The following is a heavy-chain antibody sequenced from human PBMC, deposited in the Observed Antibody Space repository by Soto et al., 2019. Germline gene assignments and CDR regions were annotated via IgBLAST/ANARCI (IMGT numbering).Heavy chain of an antibody. V-gene: IGHV3-23*01. Sequence: GGSLRLSCAASGFTFSSYAMSWVRQAPGKGLEWVSAISGSGGSTYYADSVKGRFTISRDNSKNTLYLQMNSLRAEDTAVYYCAKASLAYCGGDCYSATDYWGQGTLVTVSS. CDR2: ISGSGGST. CDR1: GFTFSSYA. CDR3: AKASLAYCGGDCYSATDY. J-gene: IGHJ4*02. D-gene: IGHD2-21*02.